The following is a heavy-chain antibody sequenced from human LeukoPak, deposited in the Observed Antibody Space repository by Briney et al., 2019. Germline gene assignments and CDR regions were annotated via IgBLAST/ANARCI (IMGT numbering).Heavy chain of an antibody. Sequence: EASVKVSCKASGYTFSNHEIHWVRQAPGQSLEWMGGINGGNGDTKYSQELQGRVTISRDPSANTAYMELSSLRSEDMAVYYCTLYNFWGQGTLVTVSS. D-gene: IGHD3/OR15-3a*01. J-gene: IGHJ4*02. CDR2: INGGNGDT. CDR1: GYTFSNHE. V-gene: IGHV1-3*03. CDR3: TLYNF.